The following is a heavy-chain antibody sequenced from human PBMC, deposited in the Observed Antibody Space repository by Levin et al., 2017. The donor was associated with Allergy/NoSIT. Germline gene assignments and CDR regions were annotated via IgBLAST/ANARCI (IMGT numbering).Heavy chain of an antibody. CDR1: GFTFSTYS. CDR3: TREGSGSYSVY. CDR2: ISSGSSSI. Sequence: GESLKISCAASGFTFSTYSMNWVRQAPGKGLQWVSYISSGSSSIHYADSVRGRFTISRDDAKDSLYLQMNSLRDEDTAMYYCTREGSGSYSVYWGQGTLVTVSS. D-gene: IGHD1-26*01. J-gene: IGHJ4*02. V-gene: IGHV3-48*02.